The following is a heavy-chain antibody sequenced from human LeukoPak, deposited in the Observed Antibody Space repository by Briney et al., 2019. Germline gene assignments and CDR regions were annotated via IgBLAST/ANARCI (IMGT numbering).Heavy chain of an antibody. D-gene: IGHD2-2*01. CDR1: GFTFSSYG. Sequence: GGSLRLSCAASGFTFSSYGIHWVRQAPGKGLEWVAFIRYDGSIKYYADSVKGRFTISRDNSKNTLYLQMNSLRAEDTAVYYCAHGTVYQLDYWGQGTLVTVSS. V-gene: IGHV3-30*02. CDR2: IRYDGSIK. CDR3: AHGTVYQLDY. J-gene: IGHJ4*02.